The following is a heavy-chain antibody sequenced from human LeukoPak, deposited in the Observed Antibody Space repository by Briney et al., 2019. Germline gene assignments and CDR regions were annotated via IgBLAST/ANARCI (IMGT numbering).Heavy chain of an antibody. Sequence: PSETLSLTCAVYGGSFSGYYWSWIRQPPGKGLEWIGQINHSGSTNYNPSLKSRVTISVDTSKNQFSLKLSSVTAADTAVYYCARVGYYYDSSGFNWFDPWGQGTLVTVSS. V-gene: IGHV4-34*01. CDR2: INHSGST. J-gene: IGHJ5*02. CDR3: ARVGYYYDSSGFNWFDP. CDR1: GGSFSGYY. D-gene: IGHD3-22*01.